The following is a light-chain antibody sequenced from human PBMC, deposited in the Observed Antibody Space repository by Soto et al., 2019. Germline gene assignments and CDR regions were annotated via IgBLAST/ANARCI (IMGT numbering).Light chain of an antibody. CDR3: QQFNEWPS. CDR2: GAS. Sequence: EIVMTQSPATLYVSPGDGATLSCRASHSVSTNLAWFQHKPGQAPRLLIYGASTRATGIPARFSGSGSGTEFTLTISSLQSEDFAVYYCQQFNEWPSFGGGTKVDIK. V-gene: IGKV3-15*01. CDR1: HSVSTN. J-gene: IGKJ4*01.